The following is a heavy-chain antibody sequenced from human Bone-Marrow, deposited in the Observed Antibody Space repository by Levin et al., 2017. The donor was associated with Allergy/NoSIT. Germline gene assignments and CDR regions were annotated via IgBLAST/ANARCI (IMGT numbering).Heavy chain of an antibody. CDR2: IIPIFGTA. Sequence: AASVKVSCKASGGTFSSYAISWVRQAPGQGLEWMGGIIPIFGTANYAQKFQGRVTITADKSTSTAYMELSSLRSEDTAVYYCALREVVVAATTPVDYYYYYMDVWGKGTTVNVSS. J-gene: IGHJ6*03. V-gene: IGHV1-69*06. D-gene: IGHD2-15*01. CDR1: GGTFSSYA. CDR3: ALREVVVAATTPVDYYYYYMDV.